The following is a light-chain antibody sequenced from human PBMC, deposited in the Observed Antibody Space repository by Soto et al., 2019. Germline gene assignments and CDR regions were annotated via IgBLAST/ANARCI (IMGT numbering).Light chain of an antibody. CDR3: TSFSSSTSLYV. Sequence: QSVLTQPASVSGSLGQSITISCTGTTRDIAGYNYISWYQQLPGKAPKLMIYQVTIRPSWISNRFSGSKSGNTASLTISGIQAEDEAAYYCTSFSSSTSLYVFGTGTKVTVL. V-gene: IGLV2-14*01. CDR2: QVT. J-gene: IGLJ1*01. CDR1: TRDIAGYNY.